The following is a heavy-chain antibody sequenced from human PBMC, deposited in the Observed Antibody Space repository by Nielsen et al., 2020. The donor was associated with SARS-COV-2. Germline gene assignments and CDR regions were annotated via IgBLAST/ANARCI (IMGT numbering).Heavy chain of an antibody. CDR2: VYPGDSDT. CDR1: GYNFATYW. J-gene: IGHJ6*02. Sequence: GESLKISCQGSGYNFATYWIAWVRQMPGKGLEWMEVVYPGDSDTRYSPSFQGQVIISFDKSITTAYLQWNSLQASDSAMYYCARLQSSTGGGMDVWGQGTAVTVSS. V-gene: IGHV5-51*01. D-gene: IGHD6-13*01. CDR3: ARLQSSTGGGMDV.